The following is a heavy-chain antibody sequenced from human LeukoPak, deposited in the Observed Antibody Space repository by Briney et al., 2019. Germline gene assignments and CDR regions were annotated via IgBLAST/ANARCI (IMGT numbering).Heavy chain of an antibody. J-gene: IGHJ4*02. V-gene: IGHV3-23*01. D-gene: IGHD2-15*01. CDR2: ISGSGGST. CDR1: GFTFDSYA. CDR3: AKVWVAGAATPSFDL. Sequence: GGSLRLSCAASGFTFDSYAMSWVRQTPGKGLEWVSTISGSGGSTYYANSVKGRFTISRDNSKNTLYLQMNSLRAEDTAVYYCAKVWVAGAATPSFDLWGQGTLVTLSS.